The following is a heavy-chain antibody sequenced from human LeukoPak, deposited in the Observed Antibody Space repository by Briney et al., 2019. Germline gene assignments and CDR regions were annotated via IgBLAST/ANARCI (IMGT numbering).Heavy chain of an antibody. CDR2: MHYSGRS. CDR1: GGSIIGQY. CDR3: AGGYNLYYFDY. Sequence: SETLSLTCTVSGGSIIGQYWSWVRQVPGKALDWIGYMHYSGRSNFNPSLKSRVSISLDTSKNKFSLELSSLTAADTAVYYCAGGYNLYYFDYWGQGTLVTVSS. D-gene: IGHD5-24*01. V-gene: IGHV4-59*11. J-gene: IGHJ4*02.